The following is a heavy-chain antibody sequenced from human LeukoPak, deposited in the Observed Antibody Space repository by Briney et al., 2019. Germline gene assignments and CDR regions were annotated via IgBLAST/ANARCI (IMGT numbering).Heavy chain of an antibody. J-gene: IGHJ4*02. CDR1: GDSISSGSYS. D-gene: IGHD3-10*01. CDR2: IYYSGST. Sequence: PSETLSLTCAVSGDSISSGSYSWSWIRQPPGKGLEWIGHIYYSGSTNYNPSLKSRVTISVDTSKNQFSLKLSSVTAADTAVYYCARHRAYYYGSGSYLFGSSFDYWGQGTLVTVSS. CDR3: ARHRAYYYGSGSYLFGSSFDY. V-gene: IGHV4-30-4*07.